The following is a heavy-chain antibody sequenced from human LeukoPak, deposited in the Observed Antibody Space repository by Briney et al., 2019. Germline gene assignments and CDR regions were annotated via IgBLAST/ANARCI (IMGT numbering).Heavy chain of an antibody. V-gene: IGHV3-30*01. CDR1: GFTFSSYT. J-gene: IGHJ4*02. CDR2: MSYDGSDN. CDR3: ARGSRWLRLGPFDY. Sequence: GGSLRLSCAASGFTFSSYTMHWVRQAPGKGLEWVAVMSYDGSDNYYADSVKGRFTISRDNSRTTVYLQMNSLRAGDTAVYYCARGSRWLRLGPFDYWGQGTLVTVSS. D-gene: IGHD5-24*01.